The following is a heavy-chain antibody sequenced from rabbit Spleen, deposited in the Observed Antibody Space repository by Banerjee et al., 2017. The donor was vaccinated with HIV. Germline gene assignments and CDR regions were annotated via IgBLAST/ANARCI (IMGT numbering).Heavy chain of an antibody. CDR2: AYAGSSGGT. Sequence: QQLVESGGGLVKPGASLTVTCTASGFDFSRGYDMCWVRQAPGKGLEWIGCAYAGSSGGTYSATWAKGRFTISKTSSTTVTLQMTSLTAADTATYFCARDVGTSFSTYGMDLWGQGTLVTVS. D-gene: IGHD8-1*01. J-gene: IGHJ6*01. CDR1: GFDFSRGYD. V-gene: IGHV1S40*01. CDR3: ARDVGTSFSTYGMDL.